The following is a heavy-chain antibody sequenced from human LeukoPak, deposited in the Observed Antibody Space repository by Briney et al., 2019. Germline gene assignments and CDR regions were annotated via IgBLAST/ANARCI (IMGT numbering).Heavy chain of an antibody. V-gene: IGHV1-2*02. J-gene: IGHJ4*02. Sequence: ASVKVSCKASGYTFTGYYMHWVRQAPGQGLEWMGWINPNSGGTNYAQKFQGRVTMTRDTSISTAYMELSRLRSDDTAVYYCARDGYSYGYSYFDYWGQGTLVTVSS. D-gene: IGHD5-18*01. CDR1: GYTFTGYY. CDR3: ARDGYSYGYSYFDY. CDR2: INPNSGGT.